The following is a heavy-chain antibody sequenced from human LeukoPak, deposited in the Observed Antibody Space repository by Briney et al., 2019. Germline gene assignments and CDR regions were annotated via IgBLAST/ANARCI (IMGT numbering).Heavy chain of an antibody. D-gene: IGHD6-19*01. CDR3: ARRAVAGTFDY. CDR2: IYYSGST. CDR1: GGSISSYY. Sequence: SETLSLTCTVSGGSISSYYWSWIRQPPGKGLEWIGYIYYSGSTYYNPSLKSRVTISVDTSKNQFSLKLSSVIAADTAVYYCARRAVAGTFDYWGQGTLVTVSS. J-gene: IGHJ4*02. V-gene: IGHV4-59*12.